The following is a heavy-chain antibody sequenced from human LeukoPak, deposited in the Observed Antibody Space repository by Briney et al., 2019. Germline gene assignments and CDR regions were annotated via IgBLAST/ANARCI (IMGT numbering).Heavy chain of an antibody. J-gene: IGHJ5*01. D-gene: IGHD3-10*01. CDR2: IYDRGPA. CDR3: ARSRQASGLFNS. V-gene: IGHV4-30-2*01. Sequence: SETLSLTCTVSGYAITSGGFSWNWIRQPPGKGLEWIGCIYDRGPAYYNPSLKSRFAISVDRPKNQFFLNVTSLTAADTAVYYCARSRQASGLFNSWGQGTLVVVSS. CDR1: GYAITSGGFS.